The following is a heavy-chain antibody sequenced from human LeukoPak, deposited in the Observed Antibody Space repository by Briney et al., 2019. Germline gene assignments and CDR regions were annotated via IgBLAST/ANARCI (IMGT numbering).Heavy chain of an antibody. V-gene: IGHV4-4*07. J-gene: IGHJ4*02. CDR2: IYTSGST. Sequence: PSETLSLTCTVSGGSISSYYWSWIRQPAGKGLEWIGRIYTSGSTNYNPSLKSRVTMSVDTSKNQFSLKLSSVTAADTAVYYCARDLNYYDSSGSLEYYFDYWGQGTLVTASS. CDR1: GGSISSYY. CDR3: ARDLNYYDSSGSLEYYFDY. D-gene: IGHD3-22*01.